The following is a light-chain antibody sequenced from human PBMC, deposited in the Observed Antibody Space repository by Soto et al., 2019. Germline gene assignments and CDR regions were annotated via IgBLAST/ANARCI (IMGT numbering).Light chain of an antibody. J-gene: IGKJ1*01. V-gene: IGKV1-5*01. CDR1: QSISSW. Sequence: DVQMTQSPATLSASVGERVTITCRASQSISSWVAWYQQKPGKAPNLLIYDASTLETGVPSRFSGSGSGTEFTLTISSLQPDDFATYYCQQYNTYSEWTFGQGTKVDI. CDR2: DAS. CDR3: QQYNTYSEWT.